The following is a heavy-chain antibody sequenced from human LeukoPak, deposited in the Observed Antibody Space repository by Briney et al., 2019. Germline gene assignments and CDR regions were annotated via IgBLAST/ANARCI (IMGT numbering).Heavy chain of an antibody. CDR1: GASISSYY. V-gene: IGHV4-4*07. D-gene: IGHD1-26*01. J-gene: IGHJ4*02. CDR3: ARARGGSGSYGHFDY. Sequence: SETLSLTRTVSGASISSYYWTWIRQPAGEGLEWIGCIYSSGSTNYNPSLKSRVTMSLDTSKNQFSLRLSSVTAADTAVYYCARARGGSGSYGHFDYWGQGTLVTVSS. CDR2: IYSSGST.